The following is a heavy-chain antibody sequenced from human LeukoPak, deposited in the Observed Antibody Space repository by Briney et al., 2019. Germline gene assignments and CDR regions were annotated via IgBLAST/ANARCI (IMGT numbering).Heavy chain of an antibody. J-gene: IGHJ4*02. CDR2: INDYGSRT. V-gene: IGHV3-64D*09. CDR1: GFTFSRCA. CDR3: VKDLSGSYTFDY. Sequence: GGSLRLSCSASGFTFSRCAMHWVRQGPGKGLEYVSGINDYGSRTHYGDSAKGRFITSRDDSRDTVFLHMNSLRGDDTALYYCVKDLSGSYTFDYWGQGILVTVSS. D-gene: IGHD1-26*01.